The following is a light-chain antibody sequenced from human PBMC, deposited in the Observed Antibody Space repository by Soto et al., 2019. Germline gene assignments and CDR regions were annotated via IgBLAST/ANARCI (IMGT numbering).Light chain of an antibody. J-gene: IGKJ4*01. CDR1: QDISNY. CDR3: QQYDDLPLP. Sequence: DIQMTQSPSSLSASVGDRVTITCQASQDISNYINWYQQKPGKAPQLLIYAASNLETGVPSRFSGSGSGTDFTLTISSLQHGDLGTYFCQQYDDLPLPFGGGTKVEL. V-gene: IGKV1-33*01. CDR2: AAS.